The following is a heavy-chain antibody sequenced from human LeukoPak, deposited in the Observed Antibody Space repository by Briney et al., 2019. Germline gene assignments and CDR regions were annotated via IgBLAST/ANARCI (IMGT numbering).Heavy chain of an antibody. CDR2: ISGSGGTT. D-gene: IGHD3-3*01. CDR3: ARDLYADFWSGSVFDY. J-gene: IGHJ4*02. Sequence: GGSLRLSCEASGFSFSSYATSWVRQAPGKGLEWVSGISGSGGTTYYAGSVKGRFTISRDISKNTLYLQMSSLRAGDTAVYYCARDLYADFWSGSVFDYWGRGTLDTVSS. CDR1: GFSFSSYA. V-gene: IGHV3-23*01.